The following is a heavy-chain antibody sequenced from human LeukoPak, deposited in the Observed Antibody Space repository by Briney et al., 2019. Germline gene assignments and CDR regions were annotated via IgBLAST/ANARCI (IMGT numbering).Heavy chain of an antibody. J-gene: IGHJ4*02. CDR3: ARSEEGYYYDSSGYTFDY. CDR1: GSTVSSNY. D-gene: IGHD3-22*01. Sequence: SGGSLRLSCAASGSTVSSNYMSWVRQAPGKGLEWVSVIYSGGSTYYADPVKGRFTISRDNAKNSLYLQMNSLRAEDTAVYYCARSEEGYYYDSSGYTFDYWGQGTLVTVSS. CDR2: IYSGGST. V-gene: IGHV3-66*01.